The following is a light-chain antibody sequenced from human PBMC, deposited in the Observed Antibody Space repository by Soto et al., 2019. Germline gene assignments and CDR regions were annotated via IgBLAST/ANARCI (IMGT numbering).Light chain of an antibody. Sequence: DIVMTQSPDSLAVSLGERATINCKSSKIVLNSSTNKNYLAWYQQKPGQSPNLLIYWASALEYGVPDRFSGSGSGTDFTLTISSLQAEDVAVYYFQQYYSSPWTFGQGKKVEI. V-gene: IGKV4-1*01. CDR3: QQYYSSPWT. J-gene: IGKJ1*01. CDR2: WAS. CDR1: KIVLNSSTNKNY.